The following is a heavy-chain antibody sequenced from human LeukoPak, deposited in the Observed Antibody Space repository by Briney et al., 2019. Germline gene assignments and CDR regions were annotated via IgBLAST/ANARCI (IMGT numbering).Heavy chain of an antibody. V-gene: IGHV3-23*01. Sequence: GGSLRLSCAASGFTFSSHAMTWVRQAPGKGLEWVSAISGSGGSTYYADSVKGRFTISRDNSKNTLYLQMNSLRAEDTAVYYCAKCIVATNYYYYMDVWGKGTTVTVSS. J-gene: IGHJ6*03. D-gene: IGHD5-12*01. CDR1: GFTFSSHA. CDR3: AKCIVATNYYYYMDV. CDR2: ISGSGGST.